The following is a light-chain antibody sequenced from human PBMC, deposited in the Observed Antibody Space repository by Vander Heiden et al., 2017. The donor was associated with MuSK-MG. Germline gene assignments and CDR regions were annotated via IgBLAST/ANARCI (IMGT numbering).Light chain of an antibody. Sequence: SSVLTQPPSGSVAPGQTARITCGGGNIGDKSVNWYQQKAGQAPVLVVYSDRGRHSGIPERCSGSNSGTTATLTTTTVEAGDEADCYCQVWDSRSDQVVFGGGTRLTVL. V-gene: IGLV3-21*02. J-gene: IGLJ7*01. CDR1: NIGDKS. CDR2: SDR. CDR3: QVWDSRSDQVV.